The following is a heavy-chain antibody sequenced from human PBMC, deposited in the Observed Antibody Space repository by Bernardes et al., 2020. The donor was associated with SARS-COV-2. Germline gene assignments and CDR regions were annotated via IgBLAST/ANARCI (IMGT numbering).Heavy chain of an antibody. J-gene: IGHJ4*02. CDR1: GFTISRYA. D-gene: IGHD3-22*01. CDR2: ISVSGDRT. Sequence: GGCLSHSSAASGFTISRYAMSWVRPAPGKGLEWVSGISVSGDRTNYAGSVKGRFTISRDTSKSTLYLQMNSLRAEDTAVYYCAKGRDSGYLVPFDYWGQGTLVTVSS. V-gene: IGHV3-23*01. CDR3: AKGRDSGYLVPFDY.